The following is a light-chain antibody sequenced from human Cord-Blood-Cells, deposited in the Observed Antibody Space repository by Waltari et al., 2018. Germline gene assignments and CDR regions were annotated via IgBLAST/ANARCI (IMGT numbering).Light chain of an antibody. Sequence: DIQMTQSPSTLSAAVGDRVTITCRASQSISSWLAWYQQKPGNAPKLLIYKASSLESGVPSRFSGSGSVTEFTLTISSLQPDDFATYYCQQYNSYSWTFGQGTKVEIK. V-gene: IGKV1-5*03. CDR2: KAS. J-gene: IGKJ1*01. CDR1: QSISSW. CDR3: QQYNSYSWT.